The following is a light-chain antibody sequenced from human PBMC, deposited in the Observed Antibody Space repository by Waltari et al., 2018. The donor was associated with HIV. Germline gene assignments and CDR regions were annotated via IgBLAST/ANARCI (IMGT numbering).Light chain of an antibody. Sequence: DIQMTQSPSSLSAFLGDRVTFTCRASQNIYTFVNWFQMKPGKTPSLLIYRASRFSGSGSGTEFSLSISSVQPDDFATYFCLQTFDTPLTFGPGTKLDV. CDR1: QNIYTF. CDR2: R. CDR3: LQTFDTPLT. J-gene: IGKJ3*01. V-gene: IGKV1-39*01.